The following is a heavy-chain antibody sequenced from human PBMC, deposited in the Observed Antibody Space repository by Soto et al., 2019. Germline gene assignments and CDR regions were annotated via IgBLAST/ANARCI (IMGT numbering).Heavy chain of an antibody. J-gene: IGHJ5*02. CDR3: ARQSRDYTGSHNWFDP. D-gene: IGHD4-4*01. V-gene: IGHV5-51*01. CDR1: GYSFTSYW. Sequence: GESLKISCKGSGYSFTSYWIGWVRQMPGKGLEWMGIIYPGDSDTRYSPSFQGQVTISADKSISTAYLQWSSLKASDTAMYYCARQSRDYTGSHNWFDPWGQGTLVTVSS. CDR2: IYPGDSDT.